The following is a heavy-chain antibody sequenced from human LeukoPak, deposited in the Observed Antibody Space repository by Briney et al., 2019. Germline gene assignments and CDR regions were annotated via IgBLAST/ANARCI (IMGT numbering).Heavy chain of an antibody. J-gene: IGHJ4*02. CDR2: IKAGNGDT. CDR1: GYTFTKYV. V-gene: IGHV1-3*01. D-gene: IGHD2-21*01. CDR3: ARDDCGDTCYPGGY. Sequence: ASVKVSCKASGYTFTKYVVHWVRQAPGQRPEWMGWIKAGNGDTKYSQNFQDRLTITRDTSASTVYMELSSLTSEGTALYYCARDDCGDTCYPGGYWGQGTLVTVSS.